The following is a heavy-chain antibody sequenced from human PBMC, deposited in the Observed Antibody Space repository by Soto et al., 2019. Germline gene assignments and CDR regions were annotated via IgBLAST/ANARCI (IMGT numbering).Heavy chain of an antibody. CDR3: AKDLPYSGWASDY. V-gene: IGHV3-23*01. CDR2: ISSNGGVA. CDR1: GLTFRNYF. D-gene: IGHD6-19*01. J-gene: IGHJ4*02. Sequence: GGSLRLSCAASGLTFRNYFIYWVRQAPGKGLEWVSVISSNGGVAYYASSVEGRFITSRDNSKNTLYLRMNTLRAEDTAVYYCAKDLPYSGWASDYWGQGTLVTVSS.